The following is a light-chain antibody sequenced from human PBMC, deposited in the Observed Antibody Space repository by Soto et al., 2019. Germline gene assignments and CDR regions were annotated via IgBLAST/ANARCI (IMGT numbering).Light chain of an antibody. J-gene: IGKJ1*01. CDR2: DAS. Sequence: EIVLTQSPATLSLSPGERATLSCRASQSVSSYLAWYQQKPGQAPRLLIYDASTRATGIPARFSGSGSGTDFTLTISSLEPEDFAVYCCQQYNNWPPETFGQGTKVDIK. V-gene: IGKV3-11*01. CDR1: QSVSSY. CDR3: QQYNNWPPET.